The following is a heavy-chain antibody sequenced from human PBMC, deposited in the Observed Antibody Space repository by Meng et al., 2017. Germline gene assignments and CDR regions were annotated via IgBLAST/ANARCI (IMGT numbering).Heavy chain of an antibody. CDR2: IGTAGDT. D-gene: IGHD6-13*01. CDR1: GFTFRSYD. Sequence: VGSGGDLDPPGGSWRLSFAAYGFTFRSYDMPWVSQATGKGLEWVSAIGTAGDTYYPGSVKGRLTISRENAKNSLYLQMNSLRAGDTAVYYCARVASSSWFIFDYWGQGTLVTVSS. V-gene: IGHV3-13*01. CDR3: ARVASSSWFIFDY. J-gene: IGHJ4*02.